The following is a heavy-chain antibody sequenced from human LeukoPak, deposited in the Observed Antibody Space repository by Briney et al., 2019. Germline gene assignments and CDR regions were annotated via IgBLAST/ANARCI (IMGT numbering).Heavy chain of an antibody. CDR2: IYTSGST. CDR3: ARGPYSYDSSGAFDI. V-gene: IGHV4-4*07. J-gene: IGHJ3*02. CDR1: GGSISSYY. Sequence: SETLSLTCTVSGGSISSYYWSWIRQPAGKGLEWIGRIYTSGSTNYNPSLKSRVTMSVDTSKNQFSLKLSSVTAADTAVYFCARGPYSYDSSGAFDIWGQGTMVTVSS. D-gene: IGHD3-22*01.